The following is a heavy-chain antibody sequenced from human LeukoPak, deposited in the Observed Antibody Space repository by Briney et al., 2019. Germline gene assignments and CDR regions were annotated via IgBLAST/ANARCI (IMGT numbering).Heavy chain of an antibody. CDR1: GGSISGYY. CDR3: ARLSKDHDAFDI. V-gene: IGHV4-59*08. D-gene: IGHD2-2*01. CDR2: IYYSGST. Sequence: SETLSLTCTVSGGSISGYYWSWIRQPPGKGLEWIGYIYYSGSTNYNPSLKSRVTISVDTSKNQFSLKLSSVTAADTAVYYCARLSKDHDAFDIWGQGTMVTVSS. J-gene: IGHJ3*02.